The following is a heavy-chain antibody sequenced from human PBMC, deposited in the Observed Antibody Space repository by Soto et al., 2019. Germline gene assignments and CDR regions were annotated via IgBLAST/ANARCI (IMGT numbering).Heavy chain of an antibody. V-gene: IGHV1-24*01. D-gene: IGHD2-21*02. CDR2: FDPEGGEG. CDR3: ATQFHHCGGDCYRGPYFGMDV. J-gene: IGHJ6*02. CDR1: GHTLTEFS. Sequence: ASVEVSFKISGHTLTEFSIYLVRQAPGKGLEWMGGFDPEGGEGIYAQKLHGRVTVTEDTVTDTAYMELGGLKSDDTAVYYCATQFHHCGGDCYRGPYFGMDVWGQGTTVTVSS.